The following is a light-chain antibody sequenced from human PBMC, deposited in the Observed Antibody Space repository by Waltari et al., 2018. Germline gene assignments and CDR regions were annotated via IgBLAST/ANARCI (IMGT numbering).Light chain of an antibody. CDR3: QQANSFPRT. V-gene: IGKV1-12*01. CDR2: SAS. CDR1: QGISSW. J-gene: IGKJ3*01. Sequence: DIQMTQSPSSVSASVGDRVTITCRASQGISSWFAWYQQKPGKAPKLLFYSASSLKSGVTSRFSVSGSGTEFTLTVSSLQPEDFATYYCQQANSFPRTFGPGTKVDIK.